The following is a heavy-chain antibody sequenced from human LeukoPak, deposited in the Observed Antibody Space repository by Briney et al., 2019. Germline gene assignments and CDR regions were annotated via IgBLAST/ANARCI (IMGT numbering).Heavy chain of an antibody. CDR1: GFTFSTYA. CDR3: ARMGYSSSGYYYYGMDV. Sequence: GTSLRLSCEASGFTFSTYAMHWVRQAPGKGLEWVAVISSDGSNKYYADSVKGRFTISRDNSKNTLYLQMNRLRAEDTAVYYCARMGYSSSGYYYYGMDVWGQGTTVTVSS. D-gene: IGHD6-6*01. J-gene: IGHJ6*02. V-gene: IGHV3-30-3*01. CDR2: ISSDGSNK.